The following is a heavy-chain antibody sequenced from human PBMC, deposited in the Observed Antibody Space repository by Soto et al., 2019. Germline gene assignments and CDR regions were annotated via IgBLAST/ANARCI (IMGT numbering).Heavy chain of an antibody. CDR1: RCTVTSYD. CDR2: MNPNSGNT. Sequence: ASVKVSYKASRCTVTSYDINWVRQDPPQRLEWMGWMNPNSGNTGHAQKFQRRGTMTRNASISTAYMELSSLRSEDTAVYYCERLLNRAIGTGSGCLDDWGKGLMVTVSS. J-gene: IGHJ6*04. V-gene: IGHV1-8*01. CDR3: ERLLNRAIGTGSGCLDD. D-gene: IGHD3-3*01.